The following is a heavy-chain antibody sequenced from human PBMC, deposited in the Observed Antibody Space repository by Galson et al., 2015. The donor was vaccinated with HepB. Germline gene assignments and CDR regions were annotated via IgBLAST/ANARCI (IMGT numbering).Heavy chain of an antibody. J-gene: IGHJ4*02. CDR3: ARATTVVTPSFDY. V-gene: IGHV1-69*02. CDR2: ITPILGIA. D-gene: IGHD4-23*01. Sequence: SVKVSCKASGGTFSSYTISWVRQAPGQGLEWMGRITPILGIANYAQKFQGRVTITADKSTSTAYMELSSLRSEDTAVYYCARATTVVTPSFDYWGQGTLVTVSS. CDR1: GGTFSSYT.